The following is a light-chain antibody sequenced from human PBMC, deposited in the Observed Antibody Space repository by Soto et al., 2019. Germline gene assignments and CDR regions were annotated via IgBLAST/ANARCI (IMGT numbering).Light chain of an antibody. CDR2: DVS. V-gene: IGLV2-14*01. Sequence: QSVLTQPASVSGSPGQSITISCTGTSSDVAIYNYVSWYQQHPGKAPKLMIYDVSYRPSGVSNRFSDSKSGNTASLTISGLQAEDEADYYCSSYTTSSTLGVFGTGTKVTV. CDR1: SSDVAIYNY. CDR3: SSYTTSSTLGV. J-gene: IGLJ1*01.